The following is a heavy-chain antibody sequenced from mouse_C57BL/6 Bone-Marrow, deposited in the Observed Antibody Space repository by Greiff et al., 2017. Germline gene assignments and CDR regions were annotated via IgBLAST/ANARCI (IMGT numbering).Heavy chain of an antibody. J-gene: IGHJ4*01. CDR3: AKFNDGCAMDY. D-gene: IGHD1-2*01. CDR2: ISYSGST. V-gene: IGHV3-8*01. CDR1: GYSITSDY. Sequence: EVKVVESGPGLVKPSQTLSLTCSVTGYSITSDYWNWVRKFPGNKLEYMGYISYSGSTYYNPSLKNRISMTRDTSQNQYYLQSNSVTTGDTATYYGAKFNDGCAMDYWGQGTSVTVSS.